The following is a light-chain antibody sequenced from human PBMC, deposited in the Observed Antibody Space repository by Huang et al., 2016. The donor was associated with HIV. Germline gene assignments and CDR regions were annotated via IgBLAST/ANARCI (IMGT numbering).Light chain of an antibody. Sequence: DIQMTQSPSTLSASVGDRVTITCRANQSISSWLAWYHQKPGKAPKLLIYKASNLKNGGPSMFSGSGSGTEFTLTISSLQPDDFATYYCQQYNTYSYTFGQGTKLEIK. CDR2: KAS. J-gene: IGKJ2*01. CDR3: QQYNTYSYT. CDR1: QSISSW. V-gene: IGKV1-5*03.